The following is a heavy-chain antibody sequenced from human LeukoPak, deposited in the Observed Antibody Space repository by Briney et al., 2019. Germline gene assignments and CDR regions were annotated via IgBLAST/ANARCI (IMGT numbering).Heavy chain of an antibody. CDR2: INPNSGGT. J-gene: IGHJ4*02. Sequence: ASVKLSCKASGYTFTGYYMHWVRQAPGQGLGWMGRINPNSGGTNYAQKFQGRVTMTRDTSISTAYMELSRLRSDDTAVYYCVRIYCSTTTCYPDYWGQGTLVTVSS. CDR3: VRIYCSTTTCYPDY. CDR1: GYTFTGYY. D-gene: IGHD2-2*01. V-gene: IGHV1-2*06.